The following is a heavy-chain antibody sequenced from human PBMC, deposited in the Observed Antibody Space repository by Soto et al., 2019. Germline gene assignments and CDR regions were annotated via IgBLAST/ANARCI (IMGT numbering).Heavy chain of an antibody. CDR1: GFTFSSYA. CDR2: ISGSGGST. CDR3: AKTPVLYYYDSSGYYFDY. J-gene: IGHJ4*02. D-gene: IGHD3-22*01. Sequence: PGGSLRLSCAASGFTFSSYAMSWVRQAPGKGLEWVSAISGSGGSTYYADSVKGRFTISRDNSKNTLYLQMNSLRAEDTAVYYCAKTPVLYYYDSSGYYFDYWGQGTLVTVSS. V-gene: IGHV3-23*01.